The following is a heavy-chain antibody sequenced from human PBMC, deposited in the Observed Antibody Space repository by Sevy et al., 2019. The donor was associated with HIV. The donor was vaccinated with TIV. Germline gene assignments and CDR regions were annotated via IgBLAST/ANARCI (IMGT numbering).Heavy chain of an antibody. J-gene: IGHJ6*02. Sequence: GGSLRLSCAASGFTFSSYSMNWVRQAPGKGLEWVSYISSSRSTIHYADSVKGRFTMSRDNAKNSLYLQMNSLRAEDTAVYYCARDCCSSTSCYRDYYYGMDVWGQGTTVTVSS. CDR2: ISSSRSTI. V-gene: IGHV3-48*01. CDR1: GFTFSSYS. CDR3: ARDCCSSTSCYRDYYYGMDV. D-gene: IGHD2-2*02.